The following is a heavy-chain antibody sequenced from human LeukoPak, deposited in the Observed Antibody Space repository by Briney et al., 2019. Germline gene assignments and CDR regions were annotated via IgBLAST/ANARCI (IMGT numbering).Heavy chain of an antibody. D-gene: IGHD5-18*01. J-gene: IGHJ4*02. Sequence: ASVKVSCKASGYTFTSYGISWVRQAPGQGLEWMGWISAYNGNTNYAQKLQGRVTMATDTSTSTAYMELRSLRSDDTAVYYCARSGDTAMVLPEDYWRQGTLVTVSS. CDR1: GYTFTSYG. V-gene: IGHV1-18*01. CDR3: ARSGDTAMVLPEDY. CDR2: ISAYNGNT.